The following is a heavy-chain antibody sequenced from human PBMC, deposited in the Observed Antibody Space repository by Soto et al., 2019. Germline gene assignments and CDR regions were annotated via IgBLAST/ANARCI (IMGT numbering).Heavy chain of an antibody. CDR3: ARDQAVVVPAAIHYYYYYGMDV. Sequence: GASVKVSCKASGGTFSSYAISWVRQAPGQGREWMGGIIPIFGTANYAQKFQGRVTITADESTSTAYMELSSLRSEDTAVYYCARDQAVVVPAAIHYYYYYGMDVWGQGXTVTVSS. J-gene: IGHJ6*02. CDR1: GGTFSSYA. V-gene: IGHV1-69*13. CDR2: IIPIFGTA. D-gene: IGHD2-2*01.